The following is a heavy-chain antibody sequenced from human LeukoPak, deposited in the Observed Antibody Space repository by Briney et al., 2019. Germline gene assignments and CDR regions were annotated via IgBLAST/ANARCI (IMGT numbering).Heavy chain of an antibody. CDR3: ARGDVDLPPQLCSFDY. V-gene: IGHV1-69*05. CDR1: GGTFSSYA. J-gene: IGHJ4*02. D-gene: IGHD5-18*01. Sequence: SVKVSCKASGGTFSSYAISWVRQAPGQGLEWMGGIIPIFGTANYAQKFQGRVTITTDESTSTVYMELSSLRSEDTAVYYCARGDVDLPPQLCSFDYWGQGTLVTVSS. CDR2: IIPIFGTA.